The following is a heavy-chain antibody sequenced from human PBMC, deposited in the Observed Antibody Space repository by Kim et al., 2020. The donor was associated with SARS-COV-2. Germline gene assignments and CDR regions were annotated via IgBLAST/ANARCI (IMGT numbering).Heavy chain of an antibody. CDR2: IWYDGSNK. CDR3: ARSRSSSWHGTKFVFTYYFDY. V-gene: IGHV3-33*01. J-gene: IGHJ4*02. Sequence: GGSLRLSCAASGFTFSSYGMHWVRQAPGKGLEWVAVIWYDGSNKYYADSVKGRFTISRDNSKNTLYLQMNSLRAEDTAVYYCARSRSSSWHGTKFVFTYYFDYWGQGTLVTVSS. CDR1: GFTFSSYG. D-gene: IGHD6-13*01.